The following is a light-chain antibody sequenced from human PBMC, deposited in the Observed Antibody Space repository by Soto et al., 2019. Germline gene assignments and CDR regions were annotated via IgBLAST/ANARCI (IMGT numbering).Light chain of an antibody. Sequence: QSVLTQPPTASGTPGQRVTISCSGSSSNIESNYVYWYQQLPGTAPKLLIYRNNQRPSGIPDRFSGSKSGTSASLAISGLRSEDEADYYCAAWVDSLSVVFGGGTKLTVL. CDR1: SSNIESNY. V-gene: IGLV1-47*01. J-gene: IGLJ3*02. CDR2: RNN. CDR3: AAWVDSLSVV.